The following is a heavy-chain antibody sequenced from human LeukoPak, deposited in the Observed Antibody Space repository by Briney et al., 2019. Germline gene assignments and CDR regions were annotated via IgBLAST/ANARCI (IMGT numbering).Heavy chain of an antibody. CDR3: AKAATGTTGGY. J-gene: IGHJ4*02. D-gene: IGHD1-1*01. CDR1: GLTFSSYA. V-gene: IGHV3-23*01. CDR2: ISGSGSST. Sequence: GGSLRLSCAVSGLTFSSYAMSWVRQAPGKGLEWVSAISGSGSSTYYADSVKGRFTISRDNSKNTLYLEMNTLRAEDTAVYYCAKAATGTTGGYWGQGTLVTVSS.